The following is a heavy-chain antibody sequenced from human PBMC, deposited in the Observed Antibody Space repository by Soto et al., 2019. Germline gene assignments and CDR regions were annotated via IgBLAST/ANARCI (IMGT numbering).Heavy chain of an antibody. Sequence: SQTLSLTCTVYGGSISSGDYCWSWIRQPAGKGLEWIGYIYYSGTTYYNPSLKSRVSISVDTSKNQFSLKVSSVTAADTAVYYCARALIQLWPHYYYGMDVWGEGTTVTVSS. CDR3: ARALIQLWPHYYYGMDV. CDR2: IYYSGTT. V-gene: IGHV4-30-4*01. D-gene: IGHD5-18*01. CDR1: GGSISSGDYC. J-gene: IGHJ6*04.